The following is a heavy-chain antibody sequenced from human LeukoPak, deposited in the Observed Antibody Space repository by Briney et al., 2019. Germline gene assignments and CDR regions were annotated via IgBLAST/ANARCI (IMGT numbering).Heavy chain of an antibody. CDR2: INPTGGST. J-gene: IGHJ4*02. V-gene: IGHV1-46*01. CDR3: ARVKGTVNRFDY. CDR1: GYTFTSYY. Sequence: GASVKVSCKASGYTFTSYYMHWVRQAPGEGLEWMGIINPTGGSTSYAQKFQGRVTMTRDTSTSTVYMELSSLRSEDTAVYYCARVKGTVNRFDYWGQGTLVTVSS. D-gene: IGHD4-17*01.